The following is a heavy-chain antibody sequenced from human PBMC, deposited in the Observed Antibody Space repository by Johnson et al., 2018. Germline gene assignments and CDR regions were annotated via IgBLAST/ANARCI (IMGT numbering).Heavy chain of an antibody. D-gene: IGHD3-22*01. J-gene: IGHJ3*02. V-gene: IGHV3-30*03. CDR3: AREPLGDYYDSSGPFFDI. Sequence: QVQLVESGGGVVQXGRSXRLXCAASGFTFSSYGMHWVRQAPGKGLEWVAVISYDGSNKYYADSVKGRFTISRDNSKNTLYLQRNRLRAEDTAVYYCAREPLGDYYDSSGPFFDIWGQGTMVTVSS. CDR2: ISYDGSNK. CDR1: GFTFSSYG.